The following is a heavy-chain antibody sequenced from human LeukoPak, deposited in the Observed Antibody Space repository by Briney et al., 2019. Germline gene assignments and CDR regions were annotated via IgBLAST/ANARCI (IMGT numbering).Heavy chain of an antibody. CDR1: GFIFSSYG. V-gene: IGHV3-30*02. Sequence: PGGSLRLSCAASGFIFSSYGMHWVRQAPDKGLEWVAFIRYDGSRKYYADSVKGRFTISRDNAKNSLYLQMNSLRVEDTAVYYCTRVESSSWYLGWGQGTLVTVSS. CDR3: TRVESSSWYLG. J-gene: IGHJ4*02. D-gene: IGHD6-13*01. CDR2: IRYDGSRK.